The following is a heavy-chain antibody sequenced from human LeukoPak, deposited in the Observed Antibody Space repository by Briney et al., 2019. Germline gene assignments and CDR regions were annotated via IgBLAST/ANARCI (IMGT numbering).Heavy chain of an antibody. J-gene: IGHJ6*02. CDR3: ARCENGDNFPSPMDV. V-gene: IGHV3-23*01. Sequence: PGGSLRLSCAASGFTFSGYAMSWVRQAPGKGLEWVSAISGSGGSTYYADSVKGRFTISRDNSKNTLYLQMNSLRAEDTAVYYCARCENGDNFPSPMDVWGQGTTVTVSS. CDR1: GFTFSGYA. D-gene: IGHD4-17*01. CDR2: ISGSGGST.